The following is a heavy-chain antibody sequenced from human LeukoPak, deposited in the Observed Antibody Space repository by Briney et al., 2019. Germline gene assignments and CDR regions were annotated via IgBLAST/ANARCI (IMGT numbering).Heavy chain of an antibody. Sequence: GGSLRLSCAASGFTFSSYEMNCVRQAPGKGLEWVSYITFSSSIIYYADSVKGRFTISRDNAKNSLYLQMNSLRAEDTAVYYCARDRLHYGEYEKTFDYWGQGTLVSVSS. D-gene: IGHD4-17*01. J-gene: IGHJ4*02. CDR3: ARDRLHYGEYEKTFDY. CDR2: ITFSSSII. V-gene: IGHV3-48*03. CDR1: GFTFSSYE.